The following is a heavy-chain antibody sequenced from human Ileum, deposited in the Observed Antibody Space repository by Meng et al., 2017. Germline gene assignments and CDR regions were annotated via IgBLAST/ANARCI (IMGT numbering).Heavy chain of an antibody. CDR3: ARVKTIRDPFDY. Sequence: KVSWKGSGYSFTNYWVGWVRQRPGKGLEWMGIISPSESDVRYSPSFQGQVTISADKSISTAYLHWSSLKASDIAMYYCARVKTIRDPFDYWGQGTLVTVSS. CDR1: GYSFTNYW. J-gene: IGHJ4*02. V-gene: IGHV5-51*01. D-gene: IGHD3-10*01. CDR2: ISPSESDV.